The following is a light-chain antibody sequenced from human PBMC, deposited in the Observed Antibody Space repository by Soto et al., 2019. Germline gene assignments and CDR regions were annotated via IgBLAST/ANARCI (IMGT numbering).Light chain of an antibody. CDR3: MQSTQLPPT. J-gene: IGKJ5*01. CDR1: QSLLHITGETF. CDR2: EVS. Sequence: DVVMTQTPLSLSVAPGQPASISCKSSQSLLHITGETFLFWYLQKPGQSPQLLIYEVSTRVSGVPERFGGSGSGTDFTLEITRVETEDVGIYSCMQSTQLPPTFGQGTRLGIE. V-gene: IGKV2D-29*02.